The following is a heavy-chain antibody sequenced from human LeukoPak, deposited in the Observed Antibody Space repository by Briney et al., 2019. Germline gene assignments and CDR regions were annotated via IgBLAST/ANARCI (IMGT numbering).Heavy chain of an antibody. J-gene: IGHJ4*02. CDR1: GYTFTSYD. V-gene: IGHV1-8*01. Sequence: GASVKVSCKASGYTFTSYDINWVRRTGQGLEWMGWMSPNSGNTGYAQKFQGRVTMTRDTSASTAYMELSSLRSEDTAVYYCASSITMVRYFDYWGQGTLVTVSS. CDR2: MSPNSGNT. CDR3: ASSITMVRYFDY. D-gene: IGHD3-10*01.